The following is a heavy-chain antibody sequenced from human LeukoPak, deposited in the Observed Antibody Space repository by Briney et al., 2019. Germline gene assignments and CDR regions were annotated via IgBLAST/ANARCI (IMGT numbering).Heavy chain of an antibody. V-gene: IGHV1-18*01. CDR2: ISAYNGNT. Sequence: GASVKVSCKASGYTFTSYGISWVRQAPGQGLEWMGWISAYNGNTNYAQKLQGRVTMTTDTSTSTAYMELRSLRSDDTAVYYCARQRATAMVFWFDPWGQGTLVTVSS. J-gene: IGHJ5*02. D-gene: IGHD5-18*01. CDR1: GYTFTSYG. CDR3: ARQRATAMVFWFDP.